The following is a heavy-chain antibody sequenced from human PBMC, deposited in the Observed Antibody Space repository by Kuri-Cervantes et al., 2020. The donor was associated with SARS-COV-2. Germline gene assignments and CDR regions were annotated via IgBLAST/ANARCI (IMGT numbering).Heavy chain of an antibody. V-gene: IGHV3-33*08. CDR1: GFTFSSYG. J-gene: IGHJ3*02. Sequence: GGSLRLSCAASGFTFSSYGMHWVRQAPGKGLEWVAVIWYDGSNKYYADSVKGRFTISRGNSKNTLYLQMNSLRAEDTAVYYCARALVVTDAFDIWGQGTMVTVSS. D-gene: IGHD3-22*01. CDR2: IWYDGSNK. CDR3: ARALVVTDAFDI.